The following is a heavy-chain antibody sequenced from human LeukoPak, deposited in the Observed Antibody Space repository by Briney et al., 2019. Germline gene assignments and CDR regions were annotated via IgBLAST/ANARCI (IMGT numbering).Heavy chain of an antibody. J-gene: IGHJ4*02. CDR1: EFTFSSYN. CDR2: ISSTSKYI. V-gene: IGHV3-21*01. Sequence: NPGGSPRLSCAASEFTFSSYNMNWVRQAPGKGLEWVSSISSTSKYIYYADSVKGRFTISRDNAKNSLYLQMNSLRAEDTAVYYCAREPFWSGYYSNLHFDYWGQGTLVTVSS. D-gene: IGHD3-3*01. CDR3: AREPFWSGYYSNLHFDY.